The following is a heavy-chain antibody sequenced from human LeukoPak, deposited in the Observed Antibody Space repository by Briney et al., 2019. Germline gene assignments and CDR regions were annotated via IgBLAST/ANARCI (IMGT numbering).Heavy chain of an antibody. V-gene: IGHV4-59*01. CDR1: GGSISSYY. J-gene: IGHJ4*02. CDR3: AREDSSGCYDY. CDR2: IYYSGST. Sequence: KPSETLSLTCTVSGGSISSYYWRWIRQPPGKGLEWIGYIYYSGSTNYNPSLKSRVTISVDTSKNQFSLKLSSVTAADTAVYYCAREDSSGCYDYWGQGTLVTVSS. D-gene: IGHD6-19*01.